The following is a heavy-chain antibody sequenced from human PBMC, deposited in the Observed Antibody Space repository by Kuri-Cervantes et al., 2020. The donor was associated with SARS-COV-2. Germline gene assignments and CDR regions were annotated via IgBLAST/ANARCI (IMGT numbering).Heavy chain of an antibody. CDR3: ARGGTSYDFWSGYYVY. V-gene: IGHV4-30-4*07. Sequence: SCAVSGGSISSGGYSWSWIRQPPGKGLEWIGYIYYSGSTYYNPSLKSRVTISVDTSKNQFSLKLSSVTAADTAVYYCARGGTSYDFWSGYYVYWGQGTLVTVSS. CDR2: IYYSGST. J-gene: IGHJ4*02. CDR1: GGSISSGGYS. D-gene: IGHD3-3*01.